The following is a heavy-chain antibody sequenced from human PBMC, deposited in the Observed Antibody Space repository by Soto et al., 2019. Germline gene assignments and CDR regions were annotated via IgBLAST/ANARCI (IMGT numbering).Heavy chain of an antibody. CDR2: IIPIFDTA. Sequence: QVQLVQSGAEVKKPGSSVKVSCKTSGGTFSSYAISWVRQAPGQGLEWMGGIIPIFDTANYAQKFQGRVTITADESTSTAYMELSSLRSDDTAVYYCAIQDCISTSCYYYYYYSMDVWGQGTTVTVSS. J-gene: IGHJ6*02. D-gene: IGHD2-2*01. CDR3: AIQDCISTSCYYYYYYSMDV. CDR1: GGTFSSYA. V-gene: IGHV1-69*12.